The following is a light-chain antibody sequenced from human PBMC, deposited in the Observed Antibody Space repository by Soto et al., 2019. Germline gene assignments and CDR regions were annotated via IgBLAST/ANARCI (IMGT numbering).Light chain of an antibody. J-gene: IGKJ4*01. CDR2: GAS. CDR3: QQYNNWLFT. V-gene: IGKV3-15*01. Sequence: EIVMTQSPATLSVSPGERATLSCRASQSVSSNLAWYQQKPGQAPRLLIYGASTRATGIPARFSGSGSGIEFTLTISSLQSEDFAVYYCQQYNNWLFTFGGGTKVEIK. CDR1: QSVSSN.